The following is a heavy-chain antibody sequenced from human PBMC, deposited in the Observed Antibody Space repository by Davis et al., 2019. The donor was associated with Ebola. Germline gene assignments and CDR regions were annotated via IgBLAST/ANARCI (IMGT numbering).Heavy chain of an antibody. CDR2: ISYDGSNK. J-gene: IGHJ6*04. CDR3: ARGNDYDFWSGSHRMYYYYGMDV. D-gene: IGHD3-3*01. CDR1: GFTFSSYG. V-gene: IGHV3-30*03. Sequence: PGGSLRLSCAASGFTFSSYGMHWVRQAPGKGLEWVAVISYDGSNKYYADSVKGRFTISRDNSKNTLYLQMNSLRAEDTAVYYCARGNDYDFWSGSHRMYYYYGMDVWGKGTTVTVSS.